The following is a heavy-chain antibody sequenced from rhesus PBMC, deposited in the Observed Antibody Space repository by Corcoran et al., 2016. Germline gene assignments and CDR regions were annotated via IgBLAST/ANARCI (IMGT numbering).Heavy chain of an antibody. V-gene: IGHV4-106*01. J-gene: IGHJ4*01. CDR2: IYGGSGGT. CDR1: GGSISGYYL. D-gene: IGHD6-25*01. Sequence: QVQLQESGPGVVKPSETLSLTCAVSGGSISGYYLWNWIRQPSGKGLEWIGYIYGGSGGTSYSPSLKSRVIISIDTSKNQFSLNLAYVTAADTAVYYCARGGIAAVGNPFDYWGQGVLVTVSS. CDR3: ARGGIAAVGNPFDY.